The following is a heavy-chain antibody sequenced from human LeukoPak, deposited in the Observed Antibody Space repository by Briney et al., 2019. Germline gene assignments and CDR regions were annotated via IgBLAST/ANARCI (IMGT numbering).Heavy chain of an antibody. CDR3: ARDYGDYVSSDY. CDR2: IYSGGST. J-gene: IGHJ4*02. D-gene: IGHD4-17*01. V-gene: IGHV3-53*01. Sequence: GGSLRLSCAASGFTVSSNYMSWVRQAPGKGLEWVSVIYSGGSTYYADSVKGRFTISRDNSKNTLYLQMNSLRAEDTAVYYCARDYGDYVSSDYWGQGTLVTVSS. CDR1: GFTVSSNY.